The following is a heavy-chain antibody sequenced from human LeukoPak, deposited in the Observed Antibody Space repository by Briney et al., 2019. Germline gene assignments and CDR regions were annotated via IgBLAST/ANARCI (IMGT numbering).Heavy chain of an antibody. CDR1: GGSISSYY. V-gene: IGHV4-59*01. J-gene: IGHJ6*02. CDR2: IYYSGST. D-gene: IGHD3-22*01. CDR3: ARSIDSSGYSYYYYYYYGMDV. Sequence: SETLSLTCTVSGGSISSYYWSWIRQPPGKGLEWIGYIYYSGSTNYNPSLKSRVTISVDTSKNQFSLKLSSVTAAGTAVYYCARSIDSSGYSYYYYYYYGMDVWGQGTPVTVSS.